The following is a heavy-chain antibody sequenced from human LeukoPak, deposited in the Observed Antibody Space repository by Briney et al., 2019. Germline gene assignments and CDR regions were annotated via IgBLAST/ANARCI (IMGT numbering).Heavy chain of an antibody. V-gene: IGHV3-48*03. D-gene: IGHD3-10*01. CDR1: GFTFSSYE. CDR3: ASYYYGSGSYRAHAFDI. Sequence: GGSLRLSCAASGFTFSSYEMNWVRQAPGKGLEWVSYISSSGSTIYYADSVKGRFTISRDNAKNSLYLQMNSLRAEDTAVYYCASYYYGSGSYRAHAFDIWGQGTMVTVSS. CDR2: ISSSGSTI. J-gene: IGHJ3*02.